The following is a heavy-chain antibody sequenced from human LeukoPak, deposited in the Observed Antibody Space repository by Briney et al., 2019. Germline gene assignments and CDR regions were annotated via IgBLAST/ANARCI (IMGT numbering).Heavy chain of an antibody. CDR2: ISGSGGST. J-gene: IGHJ4*02. CDR1: GFTFSSYA. D-gene: IGHD3-22*01. Sequence: GGSLRLSCAASGFTFSSYAMSWVRQAPGKGLEWVSAISGSGGSTYYADSVKGRFTISRDNSKNTLYLQMNSLRAEDTAVYYCARLGSYYYDSSGYWGYFDYWGQGTLVTVSS. CDR3: ARLGSYYYDSSGYWGYFDY. V-gene: IGHV3-23*01.